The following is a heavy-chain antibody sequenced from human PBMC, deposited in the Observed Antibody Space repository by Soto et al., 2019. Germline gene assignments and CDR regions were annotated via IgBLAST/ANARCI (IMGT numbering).Heavy chain of an antibody. CDR3: ARGPREYYFDY. D-gene: IGHD3-10*01. J-gene: IGHJ4*02. V-gene: IGHV3-33*01. CDR1: GFTFSSYG. Sequence: QVQLVESGGGVVQPGRSLRLSCAASGFTFSSYGMHWVRQALGKGLEWVAVIWYDGSNKYYADSVKGRFTISRDNSKNTLYLQMNSLRAEDTAVYYCARGPREYYFDYWGQGTLVTVSS. CDR2: IWYDGSNK.